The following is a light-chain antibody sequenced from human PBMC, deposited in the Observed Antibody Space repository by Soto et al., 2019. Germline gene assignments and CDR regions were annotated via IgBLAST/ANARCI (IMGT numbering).Light chain of an antibody. CDR3: QQYGVPPFN. Sequence: EIVLTQSPGALSLSPGEGATLSCRASQAVISGYLAWYQQKPGQAPRLLMYGVSSRPTGISDRFSGSGSGTESTLTITRLEPEDFALYYCQQYGVPPFNFGQGTKLQIK. CDR2: GVS. V-gene: IGKV3-20*01. CDR1: QAVISGY. J-gene: IGKJ2*01.